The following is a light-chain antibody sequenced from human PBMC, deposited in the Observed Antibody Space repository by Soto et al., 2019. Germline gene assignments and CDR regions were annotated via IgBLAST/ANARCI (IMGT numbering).Light chain of an antibody. CDR3: QQSYSSPPT. V-gene: IGKV1-39*01. CDR2: AAS. J-gene: IGKJ1*01. Sequence: DIQMTQSPSTVSAYVGDRVIITCRASQSISNHLNWYQQKPGKAPKLLIFAASSLQSGVPSRFSGSRSGPDFTLTISSLQPEDFATYYCQQSYSSPPTFGQGTKVDIK. CDR1: QSISNH.